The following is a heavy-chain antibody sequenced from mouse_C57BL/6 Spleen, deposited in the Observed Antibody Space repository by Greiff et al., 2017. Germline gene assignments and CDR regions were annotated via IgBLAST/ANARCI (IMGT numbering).Heavy chain of an antibody. Sequence: VKLQESGPELVKPGASAKISCKASGYAFSSSWMNWVKQRPGKGLEWIGRIYPGDGDTNYNGKFKGKATLTADKSSSTAYMQLSSLTSEDSAVYFCARWGTGLFDYWGQGTTLTVSS. D-gene: IGHD3-3*01. CDR2: IYPGDGDT. CDR3: ARWGTGLFDY. V-gene: IGHV1-82*01. CDR1: GYAFSSSW. J-gene: IGHJ2*01.